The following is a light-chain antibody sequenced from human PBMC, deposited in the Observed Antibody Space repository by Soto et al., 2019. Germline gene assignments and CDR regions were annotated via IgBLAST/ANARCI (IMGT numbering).Light chain of an antibody. Sequence: EIVLTQSPDTLSVSPGERATLSCRASQSISRTLAWYQQKSGQPPRLLIYDASTGATGFPARFSGSGSGTEFTLTISSLQSEDFAVYYCQQYNNWPLTFGGGTTVEIK. CDR1: QSISRT. V-gene: IGKV3D-15*01. J-gene: IGKJ4*01. CDR3: QQYNNWPLT. CDR2: DAS.